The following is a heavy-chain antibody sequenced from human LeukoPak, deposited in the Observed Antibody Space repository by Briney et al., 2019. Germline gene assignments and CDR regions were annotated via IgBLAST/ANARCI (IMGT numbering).Heavy chain of an antibody. D-gene: IGHD1-14*01. CDR3: ARGMGPESSDYFDH. V-gene: IGHV3-23*01. CDR1: GFTFKNYG. Sequence: GGSLRLSCAASGFTFKNYGMSWVRQAPGKGLEWVSDISGTGANTYYADSVKGRFTISRDNSKNTLYLQMNSLRVEDTAVYFCARGMGPESSDYFDHWGQGTLVTVSS. J-gene: IGHJ4*02. CDR2: ISGTGANT.